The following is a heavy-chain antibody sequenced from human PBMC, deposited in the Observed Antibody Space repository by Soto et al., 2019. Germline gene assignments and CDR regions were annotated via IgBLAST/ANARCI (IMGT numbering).Heavy chain of an antibody. CDR2: IERDDDDK. V-gene: IGHV2-70*13. CDR3: ARSITGPRRFNGIDV. D-gene: IGHD1-20*01. CDR1: LFSLTSPGMC. J-gene: IGHJ6*01. Sequence: PGPTLVNRTSTLTLTCTFSLFSLTSPGMCVSCIRQPPGKALEWLALIERDDDDKYYSTSLKTRLTISKDTSKNPVVLTMANMDPADTGNYYCARSITGPRRFNGIDVWGPGTTVTVYS.